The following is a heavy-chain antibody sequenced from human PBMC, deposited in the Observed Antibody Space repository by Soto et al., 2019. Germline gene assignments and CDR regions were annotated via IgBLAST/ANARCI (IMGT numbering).Heavy chain of an antibody. V-gene: IGHV1-2*04. D-gene: IGHD5-12*01. CDR1: GYMFTGYY. CDR3: ARTRGGYDDAFHI. J-gene: IGHJ3*02. CDR2: INPNSGGT. Sequence: ASVKVSCKASGYMFTGYYMHWVRQAPGQGLEWMGWINPNSGGTNYAQKFQGWVTMTRDTSISTTYMELSRLRSDDTAVYYCARTRGGYDDAFHIWGQGTMVTVSS.